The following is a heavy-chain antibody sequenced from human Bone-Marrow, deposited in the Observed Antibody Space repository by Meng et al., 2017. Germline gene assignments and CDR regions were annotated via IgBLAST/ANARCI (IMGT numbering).Heavy chain of an antibody. CDR2: INTDGSTT. CDR1: GFTFSGYS. J-gene: IGHJ4*02. V-gene: IGHV3-74*01. D-gene: IGHD1-26*01. CDR3: ARQLGATDY. Sequence: VQLVEAGGGLVPPGGSLRLSCAASGFTFSGYSIHWVRQAPGKGLVWVSRINTDGSTTNYAESVRGRFTISRDNAKNSLYLQMNSLRAEDTAVYYCARQLGATDYWGQGTLVTVSS.